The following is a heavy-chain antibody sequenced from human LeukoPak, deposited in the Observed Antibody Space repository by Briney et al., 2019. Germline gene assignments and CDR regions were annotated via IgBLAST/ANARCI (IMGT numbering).Heavy chain of an antibody. D-gene: IGHD1-26*01. J-gene: IGHJ4*02. CDR1: GYTFTSYG. CDR3: ARTIVGATRAGLVDY. Sequence: ASVKVSCKASGYTFTSYGISWVRQAPGQGLEWMGWISAYNGNTNYAQKLQGRVTMTTDTSTSTAYMELRSLRSDDTAVYYCARTIVGATRAGLVDYWGQGTLVTVSS. CDR2: ISAYNGNT. V-gene: IGHV1-18*01.